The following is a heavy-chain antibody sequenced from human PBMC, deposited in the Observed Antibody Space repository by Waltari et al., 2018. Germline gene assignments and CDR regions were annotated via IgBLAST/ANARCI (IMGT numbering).Heavy chain of an antibody. CDR1: GSSISSGYY. J-gene: IGHJ6*02. CDR3: ARDKGRNPIYYYYGMDV. Sequence: QVHLQESGPRLVKPSETLSLTCAVSGSSISSGYYWGWIRQPPGKGLEWIGSIHYSGNTQYNPSLNSPATISVDTSKNQFSLKLNSVTAADTAVYYCARDKGRNPIYYYYGMDVWGQGTTVTVSS. CDR2: IHYSGNT. V-gene: IGHV4-38-2*02.